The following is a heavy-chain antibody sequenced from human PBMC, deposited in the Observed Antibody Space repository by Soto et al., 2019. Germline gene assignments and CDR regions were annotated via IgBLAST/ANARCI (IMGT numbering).Heavy chain of an antibody. D-gene: IGHD5-18*01. CDR3: ARDQPGYSYGYGLGY. Sequence: EVQLVESGGGLVKPGGSLRLSCAASGFTFSSYSMNWVRQAPGKGLEWVSSISSSSSYIYYADSVKGRFTISRDNAKNSLYRQMNSRRAEDTAVYYCARDQPGYSYGYGLGYWGQGTLVSVSS. CDR2: ISSSSSYI. V-gene: IGHV3-21*01. J-gene: IGHJ4*02. CDR1: GFTFSSYS.